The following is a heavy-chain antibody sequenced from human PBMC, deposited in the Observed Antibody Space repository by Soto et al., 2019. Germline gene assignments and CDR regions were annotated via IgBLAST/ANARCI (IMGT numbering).Heavy chain of an antibody. V-gene: IGHV5-51*01. J-gene: IGHJ6*02. CDR3: ARHRRYSGYVPRSWYYYGMDV. CDR2: IYPGDSDT. D-gene: IGHD5-12*01. Sequence: PGESLKISCKGSGYSFTSYWIGWVRQMPGKGLEWMGIIYPGDSDTRYSPSFQGQVTISADKSISTAYLQWSSLKASDTAMYYCARHRRYSGYVPRSWYYYGMDVWGQGTTVTVSS. CDR1: GYSFTSYW.